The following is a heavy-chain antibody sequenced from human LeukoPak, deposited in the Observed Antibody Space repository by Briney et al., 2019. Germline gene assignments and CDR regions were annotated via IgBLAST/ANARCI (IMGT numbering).Heavy chain of an antibody. J-gene: IGHJ2*01. CDR1: GGSIRSYY. CDR2: IHYVGST. Sequence: SETLSLTCTVSGGSIRSYYWSWIRQPPGKGLEWIGYIHYVGSTNYNPSLKSRVTISVDTSKNQFSLKLSSVTAADTAVYYCAKRTNRWYFDLWGRGTLVTVSS. CDR3: AKRTNRWYFDL. D-gene: IGHD1-14*01. V-gene: IGHV4-59*01.